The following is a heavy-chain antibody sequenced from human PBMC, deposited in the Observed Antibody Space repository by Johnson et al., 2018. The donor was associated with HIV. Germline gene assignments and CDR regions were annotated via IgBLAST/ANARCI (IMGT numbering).Heavy chain of an antibody. J-gene: IGHJ3*02. CDR1: GFTFSDYY. V-gene: IGHV3-11*04. CDR3: AREGDYGSSLGAFDI. CDR2: ISSSGSTI. Sequence: VQLLESGGGVVRPGGYLRLSCAASGFTFSDYYMSWIRQAPGKGLEWVSYISSSGSTIYYADSVKGRFTISRDNAKNSLYLQMNSLRAEDTAVYYCAREGDYGSSLGAFDIWGQGTMVTVSS. D-gene: IGHD4-17*01.